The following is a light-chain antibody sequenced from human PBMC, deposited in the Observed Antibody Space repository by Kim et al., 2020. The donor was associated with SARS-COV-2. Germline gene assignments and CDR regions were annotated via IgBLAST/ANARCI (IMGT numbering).Light chain of an antibody. CDR3: QQCTNCLLT. Sequence: ASVGDRVTLTCRDSQSISTWSTWYQQTPEQARKLLIYAATSGASVLQTRFSGSGSGTDFTLTISSLQPDDFADYYCQQCTNCLLTFGQGTKVDIK. CDR2: AAT. V-gene: IGKV1-5*01. CDR1: QSISTW. J-gene: IGKJ1*01.